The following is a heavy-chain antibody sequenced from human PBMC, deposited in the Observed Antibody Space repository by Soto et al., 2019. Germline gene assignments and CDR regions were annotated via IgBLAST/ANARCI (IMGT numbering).Heavy chain of an antibody. V-gene: IGHV3-23*01. CDR3: AARGVPHIVVVTAVYYGMDV. D-gene: IGHD2-21*02. CDR2: ISGSGGST. J-gene: IGHJ6*02. Sequence: EVQLLESGGGLVQPGGSLRLSCAASGFTFSSYAMSWVRQAPGKGLEWVSAISGSGGSTYYADSVKGRFTISRDNSKNTLYLQMNSLRAEDTAVYYCAARGVPHIVVVTAVYYGMDVWGQGTTVTVSS. CDR1: GFTFSSYA.